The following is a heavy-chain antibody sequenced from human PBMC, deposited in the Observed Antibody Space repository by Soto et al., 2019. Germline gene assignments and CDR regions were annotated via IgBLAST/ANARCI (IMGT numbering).Heavy chain of an antibody. J-gene: IGHJ4*02. V-gene: IGHV4-59*12. CDR2: MYYSGST. CDR3: ARAFTAMGLFDY. CDR1: GGSISSYY. D-gene: IGHD2-21*02. Sequence: SETLSLTCTVSGGSISSYYWSWIRQPPGKGLEWIGYMYYSGSTNYNPSLKSRVSISVDWSKNQFSLKLNSVTAADTAVYYCARAFTAMGLFDYWGPGILVTVSS.